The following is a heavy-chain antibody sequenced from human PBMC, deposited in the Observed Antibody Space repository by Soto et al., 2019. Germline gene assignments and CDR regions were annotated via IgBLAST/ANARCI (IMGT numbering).Heavy chain of an antibody. Sequence: PSDPLSLTCAFYVVSFSGYYWSCIRHPPGKWLEWIGEINHSGSTNYNPSLKSRVTISVDTSKNQFSLKLSSVTAADTAVYYCARVTAAIYYYYHYGMDVWGQSTTVTVPS. CDR1: VVSFSGYY. CDR3: ARVTAAIYYYYHYGMDV. V-gene: IGHV4-34*01. J-gene: IGHJ6*02. CDR2: INHSGST. D-gene: IGHD6-13*01.